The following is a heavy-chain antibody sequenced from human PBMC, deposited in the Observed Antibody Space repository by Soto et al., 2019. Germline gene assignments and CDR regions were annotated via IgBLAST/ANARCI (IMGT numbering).Heavy chain of an antibody. V-gene: IGHV4-59*08. CDR2: IYYSGST. J-gene: IGHJ4*02. D-gene: IGHD6-19*01. CDR3: ARHLSIAVAPLFDY. Sequence: QVQLQESGPGLVKPSETLSLTCTVSGGSISSYYWSWIRQPPGKGLEWIGYIYYSGSTNYNPSLKSRVTISVDTSKNQCSLKLSSVTAADTAVYYCARHLSIAVAPLFDYWGQGTLVTVSS. CDR1: GGSISSYY.